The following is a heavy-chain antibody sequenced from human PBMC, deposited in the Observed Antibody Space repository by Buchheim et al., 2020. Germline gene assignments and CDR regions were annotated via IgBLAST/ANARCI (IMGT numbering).Heavy chain of an antibody. D-gene: IGHD3-10*01. CDR2: INHSGST. CDR3: ARGRRITMVRGPSPPRGTFDY. J-gene: IGHJ4*02. CDR1: GGSFSGYY. V-gene: IGHV4-34*01. Sequence: QVQLQQWGAGLLKPSETLSLTCAVYGGSFSGYYWSWIRQPPGKGLEWIGEINHSGSTNYNPSLKSRVTISVDTSKNQFSLRLSSVTAADTAVYYCARGRRITMVRGPSPPRGTFDYWGQGTL.